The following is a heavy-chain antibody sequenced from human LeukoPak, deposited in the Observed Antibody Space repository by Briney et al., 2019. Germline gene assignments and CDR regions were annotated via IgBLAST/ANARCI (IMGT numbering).Heavy chain of an antibody. CDR1: GFTFSSYS. CDR3: ATDRESGGAGYYSLDF. J-gene: IGHJ4*02. CDR2: ISSSSSYI. Sequence: GGSLRLSCAASGFTFSSYSMNWVRQAPGKGLEWVSSISSSSSYIYYADSVKGRFTISRDNSKNPLYLQMNSLRAEGKAVYYCATDRESGGAGYYSLDFWGQGTLVTVSS. D-gene: IGHD3-9*01. V-gene: IGHV3-21*01.